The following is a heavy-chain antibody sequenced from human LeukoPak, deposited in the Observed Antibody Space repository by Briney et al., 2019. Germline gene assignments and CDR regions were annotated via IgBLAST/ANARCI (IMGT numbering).Heavy chain of an antibody. CDR3: ARAWERTFDI. CDR2: IKQDGSEK. Sequence: GGSLRLSCAASGFTFSTSWMSWVRQAPGIGLGWVANIKQDGSEKYYVDSVKGRFTISRDNAKNSLSLQMNSLRAEDTAVYYCARAWERTFDIWGQGTMATVSS. D-gene: IGHD1-26*01. V-gene: IGHV3-7*04. CDR1: GFTFSTSW. J-gene: IGHJ3*02.